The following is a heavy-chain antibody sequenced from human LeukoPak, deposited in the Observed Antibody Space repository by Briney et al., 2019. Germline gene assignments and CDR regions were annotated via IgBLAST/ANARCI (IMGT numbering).Heavy chain of an antibody. V-gene: IGHV4-59*01. CDR3: ARGGYSSGWDYYYYYGMDV. Sequence: MSSETLSLTCTVSGGSISSYYWSWIRQPPGKGLGWIGYIYYSGSTNYNPSRKSRVTISVDTSKNQFSLKLSSVTAADTAVYYCARGGYSSGWDYYYYYGMDVWGQGTTVTVSS. D-gene: IGHD6-19*01. J-gene: IGHJ6*02. CDR2: IYYSGST. CDR1: GGSISSYY.